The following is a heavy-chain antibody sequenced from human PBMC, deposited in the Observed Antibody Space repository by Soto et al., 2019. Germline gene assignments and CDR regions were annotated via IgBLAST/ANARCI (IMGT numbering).Heavy chain of an antibody. Sequence: QVQLQESGPRLVKPSETLSLTCSVSGDSVSSGDHYWSWVRQSPGKALEWIGYVQLNVHTYYNPSLRGRVIISVDTSKNHFSLRLTSVTAADSGVYYCAREVGCCFGDDCYRWFDPGGQGPLVTVSS. J-gene: IGHJ5*02. CDR1: GDSVSSGDHY. CDR3: AREVGCCFGDDCYRWFDP. CDR2: VQLNVHT. D-gene: IGHD2-21*02. V-gene: IGHV4-30-4*01.